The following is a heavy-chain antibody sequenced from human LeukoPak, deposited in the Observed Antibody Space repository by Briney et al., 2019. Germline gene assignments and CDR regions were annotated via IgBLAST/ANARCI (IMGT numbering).Heavy chain of an antibody. CDR3: AKEYLGSGEYYFDY. CDR2: ISYHGRNR. D-gene: IGHD6-19*01. V-gene: IGHV3-30*18. CDR1: GFTFMTYG. J-gene: IGHJ4*02. Sequence: GTSLRLSCAASGFTFMTYGMHWVRQAPGKGLEWVAVISYHGRNRYYADSVKGRFTISRDNSKNTLFLEMNSLRAEDTAVYYCAKEYLGSGEYYFDYWGQGTLVTVSS.